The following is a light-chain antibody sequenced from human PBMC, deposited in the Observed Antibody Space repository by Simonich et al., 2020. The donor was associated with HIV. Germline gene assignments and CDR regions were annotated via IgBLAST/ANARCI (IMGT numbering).Light chain of an antibody. CDR1: SSDFGRYNY. CDR2: DVS. Sequence: QSALTQPASVSGSPGQSITISCTGTSSDFGRYNYVSWYQQHPGKSPKLMIYDVSKRPSGVSNRFSGSKSGNTASLTISGLQAEDEADYYCSSYTSSSTLVFGGGTKLTVL. CDR3: SSYTSSSTLV. J-gene: IGLJ2*01. V-gene: IGLV2-14*01.